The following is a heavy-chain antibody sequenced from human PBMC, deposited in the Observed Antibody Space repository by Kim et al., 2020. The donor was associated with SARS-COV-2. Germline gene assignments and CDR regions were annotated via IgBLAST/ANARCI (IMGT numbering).Heavy chain of an antibody. V-gene: IGHV3-30*02. D-gene: IGHD1-26*01. J-gene: IGHJ4*02. Sequence: YYADSVKGRFTISRDNSRNTLYLQMNSLRPEDTAVYYCAKATYRGSYYSDSWGQGTLVTVSP. CDR3: AKATYRGSYYSDS.